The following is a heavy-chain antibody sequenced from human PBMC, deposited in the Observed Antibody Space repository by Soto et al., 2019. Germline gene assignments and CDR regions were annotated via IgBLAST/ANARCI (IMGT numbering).Heavy chain of an antibody. CDR3: ARGPRFFYMDV. V-gene: IGHV4-31*03. CDR2: IYYSGST. Sequence: PSETLSLTCTVSGGSISSGGYYWSWIRQYPGKGLEWIGYIYYSGSTFYNPSLRSRITISVDTSRNLFSLKLSSVTAADTAIYYCARGPRFFYMDVWGKGTTVTVSS. J-gene: IGHJ6*03. CDR1: GGSISSGGYY. D-gene: IGHD3-3*01.